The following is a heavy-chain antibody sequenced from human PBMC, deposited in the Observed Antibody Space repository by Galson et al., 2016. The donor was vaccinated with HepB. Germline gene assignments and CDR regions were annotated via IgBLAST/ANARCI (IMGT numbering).Heavy chain of an antibody. V-gene: IGHV4-31*03. Sequence: TLSLTCSVSGGSISSGAYYWSWIRQHPGRGLEWIGYISFSGSTHYNPSLKSRVTISADTPKMQFSLQLTSVTAADTAVYYCARDRGYCSRTSCYDHLNFDYWGQGILVTVSS. D-gene: IGHD2-2*01. CDR3: ARDRGYCSRTSCYDHLNFDY. CDR1: GGSISSGAYY. J-gene: IGHJ4*02. CDR2: ISFSGST.